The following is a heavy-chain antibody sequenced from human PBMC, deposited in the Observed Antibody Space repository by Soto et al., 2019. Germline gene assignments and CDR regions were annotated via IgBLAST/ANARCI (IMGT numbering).Heavy chain of an antibody. Sequence: ASVKVSCKASGDTLTSYGISWVRQAPGQGPEWMGWISSYNGNTNYAQKLQGRVTMTTDTSTSTAYMELRSLRSDDTAVYYCARDTPRVGGPSLGWFDPWGQGTLVTVSS. V-gene: IGHV1-18*01. CDR1: GDTLTSYG. D-gene: IGHD1-26*01. CDR2: ISSYNGNT. CDR3: ARDTPRVGGPSLGWFDP. J-gene: IGHJ5*02.